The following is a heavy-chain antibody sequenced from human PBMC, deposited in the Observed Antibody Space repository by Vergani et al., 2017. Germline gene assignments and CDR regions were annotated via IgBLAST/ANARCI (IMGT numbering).Heavy chain of an antibody. V-gene: IGHV3-30*18. CDR3: AKDLKQWLDDAFDI. D-gene: IGHD6-19*01. CDR2: ISYDGSNK. Sequence: QVQLVESGGGVVQPGRSLRLSCAASGFTFSSYGMHWVRQAPGKGLEWVAVISYDGSNKYYADSVKGRFTISRDNSKNTLYLQMNSLRAEDTAVYYCAKDLKQWLDDAFDIWGQGTMVTGSS. CDR1: GFTFSSYG. J-gene: IGHJ3*02.